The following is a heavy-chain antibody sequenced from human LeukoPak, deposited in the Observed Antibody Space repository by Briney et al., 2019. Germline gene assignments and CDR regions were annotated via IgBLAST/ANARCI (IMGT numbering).Heavy chain of an antibody. J-gene: IGHJ6*03. D-gene: IGHD6-13*01. V-gene: IGHV3-21*01. CDR3: ARVGASSSWYGSYYYYYMDV. CDR1: GFTFSSYT. Sequence: GGSLRLSCAASGFTFSSYTMSWVRQAPGKGLEWVSLISNSGSYIYYAESMKGRVTISRDHAKNSLSLQMNSLRDEDTALYYCARVGASSSWYGSYYYYYMDVWGMGTTVTVSS. CDR2: ISNSGSYI.